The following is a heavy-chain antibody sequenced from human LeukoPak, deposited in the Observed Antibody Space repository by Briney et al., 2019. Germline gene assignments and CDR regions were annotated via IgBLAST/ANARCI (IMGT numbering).Heavy chain of an antibody. CDR1: GGTFSSYA. J-gene: IGHJ1*01. CDR3: ASWDSSSPGAEYFQH. Sequence: SVKVSCKASGGTFSSYAISWVRQAPGQGLEWMGGIIPIFGTANYAQKFQGGVTITTDESTSTAYKELSSLRSEDTAVYYCASWDSSSPGAEYFQHWGQGTLVTVSS. CDR2: IIPIFGTA. D-gene: IGHD6-6*01. V-gene: IGHV1-69*05.